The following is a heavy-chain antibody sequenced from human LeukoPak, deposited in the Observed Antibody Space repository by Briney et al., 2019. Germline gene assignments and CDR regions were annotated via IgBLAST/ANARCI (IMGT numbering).Heavy chain of an antibody. CDR3: AISTVTTVYYYYYYMDV. D-gene: IGHD4-17*01. CDR2: IIPIFGTA. V-gene: IGHV1-69*05. CDR1: GGTFSSYA. J-gene: IGHJ6*03. Sequence: SSVKVSCKASGGTFSSYAISWVRQAPGQGLEWMGGIIPIFGTANYAQKFQGRVTITTDESTSTAYMELSSLRSEDTAVYYCAISTVTTVYYYYYYMDVWGKGTTVTVSS.